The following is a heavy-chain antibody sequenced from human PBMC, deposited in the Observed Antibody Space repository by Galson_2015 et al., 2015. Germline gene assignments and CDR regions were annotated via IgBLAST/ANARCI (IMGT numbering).Heavy chain of an antibody. CDR2: TYYRSKWYN. Sequence: CAISGDSVSSHSAAWTWIRQSPSRGLEWLGRTYYRSKWYNDYAVSVKSRITINPDTSKNQFSLQLNSVSPEDTAVYYCARERRTPFDISSQGTMVTVSS. J-gene: IGHJ3*02. CDR1: GDSVSSHSAA. V-gene: IGHV6-1*01. D-gene: IGHD1-14*01. CDR3: ARERRTPFDI.